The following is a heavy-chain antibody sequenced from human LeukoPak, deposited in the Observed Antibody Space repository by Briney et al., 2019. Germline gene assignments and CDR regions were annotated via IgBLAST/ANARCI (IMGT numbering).Heavy chain of an antibody. CDR2: ISSSSSTI. Sequence: GGSLRLSCAASGFTFSSYSMNWVRQAPGKGLEWVSYISSSSSTIYYADSVKGRFTISRDNAKNSLYLQMNSLRAEDTAFYYCAKDFLGAGYSSGWYGSWGQGTLVTVSS. CDR1: GFTFSSYS. D-gene: IGHD6-19*01. J-gene: IGHJ5*02. V-gene: IGHV3-48*01. CDR3: AKDFLGAGYSSGWYGS.